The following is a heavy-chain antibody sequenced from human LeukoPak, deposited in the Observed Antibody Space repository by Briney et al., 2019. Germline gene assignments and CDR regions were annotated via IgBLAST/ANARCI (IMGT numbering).Heavy chain of an antibody. CDR3: ARGPGVIVGATEVPY. J-gene: IGHJ4*02. CDR1: GGTFSSYA. Sequence: GASVKVSCKASGGTFSSYAISWVRQAPGQGLEWMGWMNPNSGNTGYAQKFQGRVTMTRNTSISTAYMELSSLRSEDTAVYYCARGPGVIVGATEVPYWGQGTLVTVSS. D-gene: IGHD1-26*01. CDR2: MNPNSGNT. V-gene: IGHV1-8*02.